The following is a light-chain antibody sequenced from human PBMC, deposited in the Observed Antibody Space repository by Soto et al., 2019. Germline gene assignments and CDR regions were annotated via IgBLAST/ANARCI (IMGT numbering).Light chain of an antibody. CDR1: SSDVGGYNY. Sequence: QSVLTQAPSATGSAGQSGPIICTGTSSDVGGYNYVSWYQQHPGKAPKLMIYEVSKRPSGVPDRFSGSKSGNTASLTVSGLQAEDEADYYCSSYAGSNNFRYVFGTGTKVTVL. CDR3: SSYAGSNNFRYV. J-gene: IGLJ1*01. V-gene: IGLV2-8*01. CDR2: EVS.